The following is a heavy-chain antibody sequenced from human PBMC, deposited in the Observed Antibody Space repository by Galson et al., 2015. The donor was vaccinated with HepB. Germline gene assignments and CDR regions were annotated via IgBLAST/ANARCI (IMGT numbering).Heavy chain of an antibody. Sequence: QSGAEVKKPGESLRISCKGSGYSFTSYWISRVRQMPGKGLEWMGRIDHSDSYTNYSPTFQGHFTNSADKSISTAYLQWSSLKASDTAMYYCARVGSCSSTSCYSENYYYYYGMDVWGQETTVTVSS. CDR1: GYSFTSYW. V-gene: IGHV5-10-1*01. J-gene: IGHJ6*02. CDR3: ARVGSCSSTSCYSENYYYYYGMDV. CDR2: IDHSDSYT. D-gene: IGHD2-2*01.